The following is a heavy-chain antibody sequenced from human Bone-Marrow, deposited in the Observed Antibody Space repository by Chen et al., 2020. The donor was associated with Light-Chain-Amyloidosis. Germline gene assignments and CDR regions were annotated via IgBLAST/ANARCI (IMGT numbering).Heavy chain of an antibody. Sequence: QVQLVQSGAEVKKPGASVKVSCKASGYTFTGYYLYWVRQAPGQGLALMGWINPNSGDTNYAQKFQGRVTMTRDTSITTAYMELYRLTSDDTAVYYCARTRIYTAYDAFDYWGQGTLVTVSS. V-gene: IGHV1-2*02. J-gene: IGHJ4*02. CDR2: INPNSGDT. CDR1: GYTFTGYY. CDR3: ARTRIYTAYDAFDY. D-gene: IGHD5-12*01.